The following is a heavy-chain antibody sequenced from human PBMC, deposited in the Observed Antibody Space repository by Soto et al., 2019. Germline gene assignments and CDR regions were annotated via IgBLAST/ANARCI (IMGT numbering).Heavy chain of an antibody. CDR1: GFTFSSYG. V-gene: IGHV3-30*03. CDR3: AGYNQKTDAFDI. J-gene: IGHJ3*02. CDR2: ISYDGSNK. D-gene: IGHD3-10*01. Sequence: QVQLVESGGGVVQPGRSLRLSCAASGFTFSSYGMHWVRQAPGKGLEWVAVISYDGSNKYYADSVKGRFTISRDNSKNTLYLQMNSLRAEDTAVYYCAGYNQKTDAFDIWGQGTMATVSS.